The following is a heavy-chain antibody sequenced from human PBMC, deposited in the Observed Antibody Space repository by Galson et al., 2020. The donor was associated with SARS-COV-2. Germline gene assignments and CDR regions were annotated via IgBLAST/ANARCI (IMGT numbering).Heavy chain of an antibody. V-gene: IGHV5-51*01. CDR1: GYRFTNYW. Sequence: GESLKISCKGSGYRFTNYWIGWVRQMPGKGLEWMGIIYPGDSDTRYSPSFQGQVTIPVDKSISTAYLQWSSLRASDTAMYYCARSCSSGSCYYVDDWGQGTLVTVSS. D-gene: IGHD3-3*01. CDR3: ARSCSSGSCYYVDD. CDR2: IYPGDSDT. J-gene: IGHJ4*02.